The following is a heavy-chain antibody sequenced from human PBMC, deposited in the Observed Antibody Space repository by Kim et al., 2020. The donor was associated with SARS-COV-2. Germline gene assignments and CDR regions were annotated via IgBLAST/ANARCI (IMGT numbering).Heavy chain of an antibody. J-gene: IGHJ4*02. CDR3: AKEPWLRYSDPDPQQIDY. CDR2: ISYDGSNK. D-gene: IGHD3-16*01. CDR1: GFTFSSYG. V-gene: IGHV3-30*18. Sequence: GGSLRLSCAASGFTFSSYGMHWVRQAPGKGLEWVAVISYDGSNKYYADSVKGRFTISRDNSKNTLYLQMNSLRAEDTAVYYCAKEPWLRYSDPDPQQIDYWGQGTLVTVSS.